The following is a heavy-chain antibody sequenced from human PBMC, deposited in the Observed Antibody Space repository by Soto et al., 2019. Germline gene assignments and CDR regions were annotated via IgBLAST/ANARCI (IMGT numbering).Heavy chain of an antibody. Sequence: QVKLVQYGAEVKKPGASVKVSCKASGYTFTNCGISWVRQNTGQGLEWMGWISAYNGNTNYAQNFQGRVTMTTDTPTSTDYMELRSLRSDYTAVYYCARGGTPINYGGQGTLVT. CDR1: GYTFTNCG. D-gene: IGHD1-26*01. J-gene: IGHJ4*02. CDR2: ISAYNGNT. CDR3: ARGGTPINY. V-gene: IGHV1-18*01.